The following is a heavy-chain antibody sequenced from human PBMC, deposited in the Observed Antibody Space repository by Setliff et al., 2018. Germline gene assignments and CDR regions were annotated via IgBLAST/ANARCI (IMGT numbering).Heavy chain of an antibody. Sequence: ASETLSLTCTVSGGSISSSSYYWVWIRQPPGKGLEWIGNIFYSGSTYYNPSLKSRVTISIDTSKNQFSLKLSSVAAADTAVYFCASTTYGYSYDYWGQGTLVTV. CDR3: ASTTYGYSYDY. J-gene: IGHJ4*02. D-gene: IGHD5-18*01. CDR2: IFYSGST. V-gene: IGHV4-39*07. CDR1: GGSISSSSYY.